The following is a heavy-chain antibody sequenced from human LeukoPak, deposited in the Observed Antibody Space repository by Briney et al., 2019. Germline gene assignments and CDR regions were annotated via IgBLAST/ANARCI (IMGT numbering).Heavy chain of an antibody. J-gene: IGHJ4*02. CDR2: LSGSGITT. Sequence: GGSLRLSCAASGFTFSNSAMSWVRQAPGKGLEWVSTLSGSGITTYYADSVKGRFTISRDNSKNTVYLQMTNLRAEDTAVYYCAKGYIQLWWFDYWGQGTLDTVSS. CDR3: AKGYIQLWWFDY. CDR1: GFTFSNSA. D-gene: IGHD2-21*01. V-gene: IGHV3-23*01.